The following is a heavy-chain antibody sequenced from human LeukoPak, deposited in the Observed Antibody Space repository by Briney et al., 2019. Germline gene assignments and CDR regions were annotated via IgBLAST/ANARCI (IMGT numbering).Heavy chain of an antibody. J-gene: IGHJ4*02. CDR1: GSTFSSYA. CDR3: AKMCSSTSCYKNY. CDR2: ISGSGGST. D-gene: IGHD2-2*02. V-gene: IGHV3-23*01. Sequence: GGSLRLSCAASGSTFSSYAMSWVRQAPGKGLEWVSAISGSGGSTYYADSVKGRFTISRDNSKNTLYLQMNSLRAEDTAVYYCAKMCSSTSCYKNYWGQGTLVTVSS.